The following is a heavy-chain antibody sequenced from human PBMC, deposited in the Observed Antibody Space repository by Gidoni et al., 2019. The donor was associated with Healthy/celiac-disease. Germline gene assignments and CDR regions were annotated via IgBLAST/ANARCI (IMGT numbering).Heavy chain of an antibody. CDR2: ISGSGGST. J-gene: IGHJ4*02. Sequence: EVQLLESGGGLVQPGGSLRLACAASGVTFRSYALSWVRQAPGKGLEGVSAISGSGGSTYYADSVKGRFTISRDNSKNTLYLQMHSLRAEDTAVYSCATTVKGFLEWFLMPFDYWGQGTLVTVSS. CDR1: GVTFRSYA. V-gene: IGHV3-23*01. D-gene: IGHD3-3*01. CDR3: ATTVKGFLEWFLMPFDY.